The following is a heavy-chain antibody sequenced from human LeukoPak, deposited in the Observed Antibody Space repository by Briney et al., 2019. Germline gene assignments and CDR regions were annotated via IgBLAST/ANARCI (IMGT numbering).Heavy chain of an antibody. CDR3: ARDRGRSYFDN. CDR2: IRYSGST. V-gene: IGHV4-30-4*07. Sequence: SETLSLTCEVSGDSLSSGGYSWSWIRQPPGKGLEWIGYIRYSGSTYYNPSLKSRLHISVDTSKNQFSLNLTSVSAADTAVYFCARDRGRSYFDNWGQGTLVTVSS. CDR1: GDSLSSGGYS. D-gene: IGHD2-15*01. J-gene: IGHJ4*02.